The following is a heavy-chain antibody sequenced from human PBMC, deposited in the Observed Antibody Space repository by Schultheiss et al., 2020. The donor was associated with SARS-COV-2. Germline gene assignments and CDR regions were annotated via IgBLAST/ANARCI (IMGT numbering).Heavy chain of an antibody. Sequence: GGSLRLSCAASGFTFSSYAMSWVRLAPGKGLECVSAMSSSGGSIYYVYPVKGRFTISRDNSKNTLYLQMNSLRAEDTAVYYCSRDIAVAGPNTFDIWGHGATVTVSS. CDR1: GFTFSSYA. J-gene: IGHJ3*02. CDR2: MSSSGGSI. CDR3: SRDIAVAGPNTFDI. D-gene: IGHD6-19*01. V-gene: IGHV3-23*01.